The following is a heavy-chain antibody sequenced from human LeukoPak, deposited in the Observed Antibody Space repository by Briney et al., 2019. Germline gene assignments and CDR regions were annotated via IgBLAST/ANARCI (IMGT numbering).Heavy chain of an antibody. CDR3: ARAYSSGWYWG. D-gene: IGHD6-19*01. Sequence: SETLSLTCSVSGDSISSYYWSWIRQPPGKGLEWIGYIYYSGSTYYNPSLKSRVTISVDTSKNQFSLKLSSVTAADTAVYYCARAYSSGWYWGWGQGTLVTVSS. J-gene: IGHJ4*02. CDR1: GDSISSYY. V-gene: IGHV4-59*08. CDR2: IYYSGST.